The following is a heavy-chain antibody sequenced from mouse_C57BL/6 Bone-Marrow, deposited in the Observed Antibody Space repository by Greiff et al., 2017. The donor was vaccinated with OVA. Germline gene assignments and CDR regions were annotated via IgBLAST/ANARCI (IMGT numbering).Heavy chain of an antibody. CDR3: ARGRVLDYGSSYAMDY. CDR1: GYTFTDYN. J-gene: IGHJ4*01. Sequence: VQLQQSGPELVKPGASVKIPCKASGYTFTDYNMDWVKQSHGKSLEWIGDINPNNGGTIYNQKFKGKATLTVDKSSSTAYMELRSLTSEDTAVYYGARGRVLDYGSSYAMDYWGQGTSVTVAS. D-gene: IGHD1-1*01. CDR2: INPNNGGT. V-gene: IGHV1-18*01.